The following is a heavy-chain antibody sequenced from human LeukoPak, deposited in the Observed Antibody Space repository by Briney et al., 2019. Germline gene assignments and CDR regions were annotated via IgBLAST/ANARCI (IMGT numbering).Heavy chain of an antibody. J-gene: IGHJ5*02. CDR3: ARSYDILTGEVPIDP. CDR1: GYTFTGYY. V-gene: IGHV1-2*04. Sequence: ASVKVSCKASGYTFTGYYMHWVRQAPGQGLEWMGWINPNSGGTNYAQKFQGWVTMTRDTSISTAYMELSRLRSDDTAVYYCARSYDILTGEVPIDPWGQGTLVTVSS. D-gene: IGHD3-9*01. CDR2: INPNSGGT.